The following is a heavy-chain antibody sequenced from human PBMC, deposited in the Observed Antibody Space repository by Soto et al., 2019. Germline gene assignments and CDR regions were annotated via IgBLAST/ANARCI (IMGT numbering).Heavy chain of an antibody. V-gene: IGHV3-74*01. CDR3: ARGFWGYYYYYGMDV. D-gene: IGHD7-27*01. CDR1: GFTFSSYW. CDR2: INSDGSST. J-gene: IGHJ6*02. Sequence: EVQLVESGGGLVQPGGSLRLSCAASGFTFSSYWMNWVRQAPGKGLVWVSRINSDGSSTSYADSVKGRFTISRDNAKNTLYLQMNSLRAEDTAVYYCARGFWGYYYYYGMDVWGQGTTVTVSS.